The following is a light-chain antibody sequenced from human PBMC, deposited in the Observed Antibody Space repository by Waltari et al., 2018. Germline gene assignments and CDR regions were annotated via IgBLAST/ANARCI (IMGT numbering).Light chain of an antibody. CDR2: RAS. J-gene: IGKJ2*04. CDR3: QQSYFYSCS. V-gene: IGKV1-39*01. Sequence: DIQMTQSPSSLSASVGDTVTITCQASQGIGNDLNWYQQTPGKAPKLLIYRASSLQSGIPSRFSGSGSGTDFTLTISTLQPEDFATYYCQQSYFYSCSFGQGTKVEI. CDR1: QGIGND.